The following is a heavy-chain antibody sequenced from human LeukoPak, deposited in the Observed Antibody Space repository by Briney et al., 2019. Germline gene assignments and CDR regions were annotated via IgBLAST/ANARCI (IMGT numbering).Heavy chain of an antibody. CDR1: GGSISGSGYY. V-gene: IGHV4-39*01. J-gene: IGHJ5*02. D-gene: IGHD2-2*01. CDR2: MFHSGST. CDR3: ARPYLHCSSTTCHPNWFDP. Sequence: SETLSLTCTVSGGSISGSGYYWGWVRQPPGKGLEWIGSMFHSGSTYYNPSLKSRVTISVDTSKNQFSLKLSSVIAADTAVYYCARPYLHCSSTTCHPNWFDPWGQGTLVTVSS.